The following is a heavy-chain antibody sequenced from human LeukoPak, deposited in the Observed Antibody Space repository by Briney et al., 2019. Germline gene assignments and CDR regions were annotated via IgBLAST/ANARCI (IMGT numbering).Heavy chain of an antibody. Sequence: PSETLSLXCAVYGGSFSGYYWSWIRQPPGKGLEWIGEINHSGSTNYNPSLKSRVTISVDTSKNQFSLKLSSVTAADTAVYYCARDFYGYSSGWSTFTPWFDPWGQGTLVTVSS. V-gene: IGHV4-34*01. CDR2: INHSGST. D-gene: IGHD6-19*01. CDR3: ARDFYGYSSGWSTFTPWFDP. CDR1: GGSFSGYY. J-gene: IGHJ5*02.